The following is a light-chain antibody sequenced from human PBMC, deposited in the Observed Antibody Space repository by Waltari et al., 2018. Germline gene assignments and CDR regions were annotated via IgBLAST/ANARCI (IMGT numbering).Light chain of an antibody. V-gene: IGKV3-20*01. CDR1: QSVTSNY. CDR2: GAS. Sequence: EIVLTQSPGTLSLSPGERATLSCRASQSVTSNYLAWYQQKPGQAPRLLIYGASSRATGIPDRFSGSWSATDFTLTISRLEPEDFALYYCQQYSSLLPFTFGQATKLEIK. CDR3: QQYSSLLPFT. J-gene: IGKJ2*01.